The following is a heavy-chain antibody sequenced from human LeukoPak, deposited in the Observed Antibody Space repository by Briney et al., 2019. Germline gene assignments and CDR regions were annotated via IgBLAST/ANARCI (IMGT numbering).Heavy chain of an antibody. D-gene: IGHD3-22*01. CDR2: IKQDGSQK. V-gene: IGHV3-7*01. Sequence: GGSLRLSCTASGFAFSVYAMSWLRQPPGKGLEWVANIKQDGSQKFYVDSVKGRFTISRDNAKNSLYLQMNSLRAEDTAVYYCARDWNYYDNSGFYGEYWGQGTLVTVSS. J-gene: IGHJ4*02. CDR3: ARDWNYYDNSGFYGEY. CDR1: GFAFSVYA.